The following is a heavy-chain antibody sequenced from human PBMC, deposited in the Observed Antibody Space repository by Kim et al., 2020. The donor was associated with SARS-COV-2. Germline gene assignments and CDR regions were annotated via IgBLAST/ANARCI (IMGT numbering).Heavy chain of an antibody. V-gene: IGHV3-21*01. CDR1: GFTFSYYS. D-gene: IGHD3-10*01. CDR3: AKGDGSRSYYKDV. CDR2: ISSSSDSI. J-gene: IGHJ4*02. Sequence: GGSLRLSCAASGFTFSYYSMNWVRQAPGKGLEWVSSISSSSDSINYADSVKGRFTISRDNAKNSLYLQMNSLRDEDTAVYYCAKGDGSRSYYKDVWGQGTLLTVSS.